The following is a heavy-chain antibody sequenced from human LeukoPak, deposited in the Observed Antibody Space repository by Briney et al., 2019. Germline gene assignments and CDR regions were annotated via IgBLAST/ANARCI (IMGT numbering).Heavy chain of an antibody. D-gene: IGHD2-2*01. CDR1: GGSISSLSYY. Sequence: SETLSLTCTVSGGSISSLSYYWAWIRQSPGKGLEWIGSIFYSGGTYDNPSLKSRVTLSVDTSKNQFSLRLNSVTAADTAVYYCTRGSPYHYWGQGTLVTVSS. CDR2: IFYSGGT. V-gene: IGHV4-39*01. CDR3: TRGSPYHY. J-gene: IGHJ4*02.